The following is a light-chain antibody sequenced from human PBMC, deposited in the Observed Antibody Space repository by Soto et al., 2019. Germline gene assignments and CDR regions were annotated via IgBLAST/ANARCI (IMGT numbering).Light chain of an antibody. Sequence: QSALTQPASVSGSPGQSITISCTGTSSGVGAYNYVSWSQQHPGKAPQLMIYEVSNRPSGVSNRFSGSKSGNTASLTISGLQAEDEADYYCSSYTSSSTYVFGTGTKLTVL. CDR3: SSYTSSSTYV. J-gene: IGLJ1*01. CDR2: EVS. V-gene: IGLV2-14*01. CDR1: SSGVGAYNY.